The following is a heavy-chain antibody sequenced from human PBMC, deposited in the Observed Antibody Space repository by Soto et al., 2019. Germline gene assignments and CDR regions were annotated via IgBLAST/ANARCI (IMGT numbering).Heavy chain of an antibody. J-gene: IGHJ5*02. CDR2: SYYSGFT. CDR3: ARSVFP. CDR1: GGSITSGGYY. Sequence: QVQLQESGPGLVKPSQTLSLTCTVSGGSITSGGYYWSWLRQHPGKGLEWIGYSYYSGFTYYTPSLSSRVTISVDTPKNQFSLKLSSVTAADTAVYYCARSVFPWGQGTLVTVSS. V-gene: IGHV4-31*03.